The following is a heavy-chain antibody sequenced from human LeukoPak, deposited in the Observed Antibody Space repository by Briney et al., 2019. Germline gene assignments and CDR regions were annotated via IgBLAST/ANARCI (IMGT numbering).Heavy chain of an antibody. D-gene: IGHD2-15*01. V-gene: IGHV3-21*01. Sequence: PGGSLRLSCAASGFTFSSYSMNWVRQAPGKGLEWVSSISSSSSYIYYADSVKGRFAISRDSAKNSLYLQMNSLRAEDTAVYYCARDVYCSGGSCYPPLIDYWGQGTLVTVSS. CDR2: ISSSSSYI. CDR1: GFTFSSYS. CDR3: ARDVYCSGGSCYPPLIDY. J-gene: IGHJ4*02.